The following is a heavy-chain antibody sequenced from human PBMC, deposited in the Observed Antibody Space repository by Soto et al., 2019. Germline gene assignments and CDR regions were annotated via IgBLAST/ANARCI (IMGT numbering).Heavy chain of an antibody. CDR2: ISYDGSNK. J-gene: IGHJ6*02. CDR3: AKVTQGWLVEFYYYGMDV. V-gene: IGHV3-30*18. D-gene: IGHD6-19*01. Sequence: PGGSLRLSCAASGFTFSSYGMHWVRQAPGKGLEWVALISYDGSNKYYADSVKGRFTISRDNSKNTLNLQMNSLRVEDTAVYYCAKVTQGWLVEFYYYGMDVWGQGTTVTVSS. CDR1: GFTFSSYG.